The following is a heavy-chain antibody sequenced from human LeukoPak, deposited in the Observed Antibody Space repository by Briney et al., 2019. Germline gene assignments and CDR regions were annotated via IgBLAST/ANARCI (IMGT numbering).Heavy chain of an antibody. CDR1: GGSISSYY. CDR2: IYTSGST. CDR3: ARDFQAEPSSWFNNWFDP. Sequence: MTSETLSLTCTVSGGSISSYYWSWIRQPAGKGLEWIRRIYTSGSTNYNPSLKSRVTMSVDTSKNQFSLKLSSVTAADTAVYYCARDFQAEPSSWFNNWFDPWGQGTLVTVSS. V-gene: IGHV4-4*07. J-gene: IGHJ5*02. D-gene: IGHD6-13*01.